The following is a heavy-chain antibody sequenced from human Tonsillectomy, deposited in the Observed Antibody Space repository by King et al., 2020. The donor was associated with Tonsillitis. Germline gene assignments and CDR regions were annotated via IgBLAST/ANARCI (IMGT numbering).Heavy chain of an antibody. CDR2: ISNSNM. J-gene: IGHJ4*02. V-gene: IGHV3-11*01. D-gene: IGHD2-2*01. CDR1: GFTFSDYY. CDR3: ARDYPYDQSPFDY. Sequence: VQLVESGGGLAKPGGSLRLSCAASGFTFSDYYMSWIRQAPGKGLEWVSYISNSNMYYADSVKVRFTISRDNAKNSLYLQMNSLRAEDTAVYYCARDYPYDQSPFDYWGQGTLVTVSS.